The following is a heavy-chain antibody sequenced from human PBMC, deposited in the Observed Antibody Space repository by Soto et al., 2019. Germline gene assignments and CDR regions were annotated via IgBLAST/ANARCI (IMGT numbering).Heavy chain of an antibody. D-gene: IGHD4-17*01. CDR1: GGSISSYC. CDR3: ARDQGSAVTTHYYYGMDV. CDR2: IYTSGST. J-gene: IGHJ6*02. Sequence: PSETLSLTWTVSGGSISSYCWSWIRQPAGKGLEWIGRIYTSGSTNYNPSLKSRVTMSVDTSKNQFSLKLSSVTAADTAVYYCARDQGSAVTTHYYYGMDVWGQGTTVTVSS. V-gene: IGHV4-4*07.